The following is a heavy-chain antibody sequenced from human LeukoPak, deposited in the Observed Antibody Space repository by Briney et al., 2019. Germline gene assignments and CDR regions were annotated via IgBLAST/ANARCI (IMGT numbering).Heavy chain of an antibody. D-gene: IGHD6-13*01. V-gene: IGHV3-53*01. CDR1: GFTVSSTY. Sequence: GGSLRLSCAASGFTVSSTYMNWVRQAPGKGLEWVSIIYSDSTTYYADSVKGRFTVSRDSSKNTLYLQMSSLTAEDTAVYYCATAEASAGLFAYWGQGTLVTVSS. CDR3: ATAEASAGLFAY. J-gene: IGHJ4*02. CDR2: IYSDSTT.